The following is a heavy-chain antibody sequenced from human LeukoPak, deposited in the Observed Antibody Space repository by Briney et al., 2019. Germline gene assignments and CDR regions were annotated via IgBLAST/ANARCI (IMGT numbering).Heavy chain of an antibody. CDR3: ARQPGVPPPARDAFDI. Sequence: GASVKVSCKASGYTFTSYGISWVRQAPGQGLEWMGWISAYNGNTNYAQKLQGRVTMTTDTSTSTAYMELRSLRSDDTAVYYCARQPGVPPPARDAFDIWGQGTMVTVSS. CDR2: ISAYNGNT. J-gene: IGHJ3*02. CDR1: GYTFTSYG. V-gene: IGHV1-18*01.